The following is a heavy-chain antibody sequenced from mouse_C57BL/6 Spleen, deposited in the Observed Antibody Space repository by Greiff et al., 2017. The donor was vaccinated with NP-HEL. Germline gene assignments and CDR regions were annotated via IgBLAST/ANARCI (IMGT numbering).Heavy chain of an antibody. V-gene: IGHV1-81*01. CDR3: ARSGTYSNGTGYFDY. CDR2: IYPRSGNT. CDR1: GYTFPSYG. J-gene: IGHJ2*01. D-gene: IGHD2-5*01. Sequence: VQLQQSGAELARPGASVKLSCKASGYTFPSYGISWVKQRHGQGLEWIGEIYPRSGNTYYNEQFKGKATLTADKSSSTAYMELRSLTSEDSAVYFCARSGTYSNGTGYFDYWGQGTTLTVSS.